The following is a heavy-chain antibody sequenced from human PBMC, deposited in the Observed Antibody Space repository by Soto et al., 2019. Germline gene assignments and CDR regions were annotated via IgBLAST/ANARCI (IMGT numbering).Heavy chain of an antibody. CDR2: IKSKTDGGTT. J-gene: IGHJ4*02. V-gene: IGHV3-15*07. Sequence: GGSLRLSCAASGFTFSNAWMNWVRQAPGKGLEWVGRIKSKTDGGTTDYAAPVKGRFTISRDDSKNTLYLQMNSLKTEDTAVYYCTTDGSYYYDSSGYYYRDYWGQGTLVTVSS. CDR3: TTDGSYYYDSSGYYYRDY. CDR1: GFTFSNAW. D-gene: IGHD3-22*01.